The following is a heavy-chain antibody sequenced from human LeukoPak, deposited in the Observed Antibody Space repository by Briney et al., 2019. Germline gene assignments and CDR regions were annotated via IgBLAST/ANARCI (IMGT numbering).Heavy chain of an antibody. CDR1: GGSISSGSYY. CDR2: IYTSGST. J-gene: IGHJ4*02. CDR3: ARDRPPNPADY. V-gene: IGHV4-61*02. Sequence: SETLSLTCTVSGGSISSGSYYWSWIRQPAGKGLEWIVRIYTSGSTNYNPALKSRVTISVDTSKNQFSLKLSSVTAADTAVYYCARDRPPNPADYWGQGTLVTVSS.